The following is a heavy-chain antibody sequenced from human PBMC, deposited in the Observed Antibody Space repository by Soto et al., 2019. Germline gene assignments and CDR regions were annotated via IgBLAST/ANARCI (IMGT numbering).Heavy chain of an antibody. CDR2: ISYDGSNK. CDR3: AKLPSFGFGVVVVAAEASFLDY. Sequence: GGSLRLSCAASGFTFSSYGMHWVRQAPGKGLEWVAVISYDGSNKYYADSVKGRFTISRDNSKNTLYLQMNSLRAEDTAVYYCAKLPSFGFGVVVVAAEASFLDYWGQGTLVTVSS. D-gene: IGHD2-15*01. V-gene: IGHV3-30*18. J-gene: IGHJ4*02. CDR1: GFTFSSYG.